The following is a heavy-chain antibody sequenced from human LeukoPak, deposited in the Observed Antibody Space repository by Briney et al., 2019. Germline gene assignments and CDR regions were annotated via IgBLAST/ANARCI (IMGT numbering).Heavy chain of an antibody. CDR2: IYPGDSDT. V-gene: IGHV5-51*01. D-gene: IGHD3-22*01. Sequence: GASLQISCKGSGYSFTSYWIGWVRQMPGKGLEWMGIIYPGDSDTRYSPSFQGQVTISADKSISAAYLQWSSLKASDTAMYYCARCPEYYYDSSGYYDYWGQGTLVTVSS. CDR3: ARCPEYYYDSSGYYDY. CDR1: GYSFTSYW. J-gene: IGHJ4*02.